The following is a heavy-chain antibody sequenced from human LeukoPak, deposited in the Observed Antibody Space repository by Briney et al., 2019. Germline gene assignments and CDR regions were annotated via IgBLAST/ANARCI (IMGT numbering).Heavy chain of an antibody. CDR2: IYSGSST. CDR1: GFTVSSNY. CDR3: ARDRSSGWYVYDY. V-gene: IGHV3-53*01. D-gene: IGHD6-19*01. J-gene: IGHJ4*02. Sequence: PGGSLRLSCAASGFTVSSNYMSWVRQAPGKGLEWLAVIYSGSSTYYADSVKGRFTISRDNSKNTLYLQMNSLGAEDTAVYYCARDRSSGWYVYDYWGQGTLVTVSS.